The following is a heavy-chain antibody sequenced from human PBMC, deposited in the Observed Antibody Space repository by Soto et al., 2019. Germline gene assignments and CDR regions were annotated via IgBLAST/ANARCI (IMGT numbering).Heavy chain of an antibody. CDR2: IIPIFHTA. Sequence: SVKVSCKASGATFNSYAISWVRRAPGPGLEWMGGIIPIFHTANYAQKFQARVTMTADESARTAYMELSGLRSEDTAVYYCARVGYCNKTSCRFYYNHHAMDVWGQGTTVTVSS. D-gene: IGHD2-2*01. V-gene: IGHV1-69*13. CDR1: GATFNSYA. CDR3: ARVGYCNKTSCRFYYNHHAMDV. J-gene: IGHJ6*02.